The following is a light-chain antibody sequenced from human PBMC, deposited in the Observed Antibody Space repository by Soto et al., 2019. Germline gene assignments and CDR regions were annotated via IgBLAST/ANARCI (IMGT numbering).Light chain of an antibody. Sequence: DIQMTQSPSSLSASVGDRVTIACRASESIRGYLNWYQQKPGKAPKLLIFGASSLQSGVPSRFSGSGSGTDFTFTISSLQPEDIATYYCQQYDNLPLTFGGGTKVDIK. CDR1: ESIRGY. J-gene: IGKJ4*01. CDR3: QQYDNLPLT. CDR2: GAS. V-gene: IGKV1-33*01.